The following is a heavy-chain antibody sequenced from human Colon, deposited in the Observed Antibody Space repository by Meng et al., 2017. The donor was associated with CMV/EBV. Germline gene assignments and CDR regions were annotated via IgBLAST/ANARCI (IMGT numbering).Heavy chain of an antibody. J-gene: IGHJ4*02. V-gene: IGHV4-61*03. CDR1: GDSVNTRDYY. CDR2: MYSGGTA. CDR3: ARVNARIPGALRD. Sequence: SETLSLTCSVSGDSVNTRDYYWTWVRQSPGTPLQTLQWIGYMYSGGTANYNPSLGRRITTSVDTSKNLFSLSLTSVTAVDTATYYCARVNARIPGALRDWGQGVLVTAS. D-gene: IGHD4/OR15-4a*01.